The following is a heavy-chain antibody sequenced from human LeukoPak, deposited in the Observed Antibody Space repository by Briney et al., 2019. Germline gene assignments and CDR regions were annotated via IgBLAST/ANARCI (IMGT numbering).Heavy chain of an antibody. V-gene: IGHV1-18*01. D-gene: IGHD2-15*01. J-gene: IGHJ4*02. CDR2: INPHTGST. CDR3: ARHDGAYSSHVVH. Sequence: ASVKVSCKTSGYNFNTFGISWVRQAAGQGLEWMAWINPHTGSTNFAQNFQGRVSMTIDTSTKTAYMELTSLTSDNTAVYYCARHDGAYSSHVVHWGQGTLVTVSS. CDR1: GYNFNTFG.